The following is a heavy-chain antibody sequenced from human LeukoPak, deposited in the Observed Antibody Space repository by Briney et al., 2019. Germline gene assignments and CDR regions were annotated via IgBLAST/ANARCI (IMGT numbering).Heavy chain of an antibody. Sequence: GGSLRLSCAASGFTFSSYSMTWVRQAPGKGLEWVSYISSSSSTIYYADSVKGRFTISRDNAKNSLYLQMNSLRAEDTAVYYCARGRLTVTTLLTYWGQGTLVTVSS. J-gene: IGHJ4*02. CDR3: ARGRLTVTTLLTY. CDR1: GFTFSSYS. V-gene: IGHV3-48*01. D-gene: IGHD4-17*01. CDR2: ISSSSSTI.